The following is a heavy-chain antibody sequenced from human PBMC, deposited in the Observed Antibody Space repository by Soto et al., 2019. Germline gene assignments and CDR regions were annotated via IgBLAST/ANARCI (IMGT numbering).Heavy chain of an antibody. CDR1: VYTFTGYY. CDR2: INPNSGGT. CDR3: ARDPLAAAGRPYYYGMDI. D-gene: IGHD6-13*01. Sequence: ASVKVSCKASVYTFTGYYMHCVRQAHEQGLEWMGWINPNSGGTNYAQKFQGWVTMTRDTSISTAYMELSRLRSDDTAVYYCARDPLAAAGRPYYYGMDIWGQGTTVTVSS. J-gene: IGHJ6*02. V-gene: IGHV1-2*04.